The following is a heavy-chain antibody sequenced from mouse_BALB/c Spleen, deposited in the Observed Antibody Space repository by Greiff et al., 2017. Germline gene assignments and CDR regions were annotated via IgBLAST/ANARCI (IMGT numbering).Heavy chain of an antibody. Sequence: VQRVESGPGLVQPSQSLSITCTVSGFSLTSYGVHWVRQSPGKGLEWLGVIWSGGSTDYNAAFISRLSISKDNSKSQVFFKMNSLQANDTAIYYCARNEHGNYDFDYWGQGTTLTVSS. CDR1: GFSLTSYG. D-gene: IGHD2-1*01. CDR3: ARNEHGNYDFDY. CDR2: IWSGGST. V-gene: IGHV2-2*02. J-gene: IGHJ2*01.